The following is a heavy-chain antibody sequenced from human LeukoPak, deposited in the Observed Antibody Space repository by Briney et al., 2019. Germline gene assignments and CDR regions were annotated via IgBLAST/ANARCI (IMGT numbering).Heavy chain of an antibody. V-gene: IGHV3-30*18. CDR3: SNGRSPDCSRTSCSRPDVDS. D-gene: IGHD2-2*01. CDR2: ISEDGTNK. CDR1: GFTFSSYG. J-gene: IGHJ4*02. Sequence: GGSLRLSCAASGFTFSSYGMHWVRQAPVKGLEWVAVISEDGTNKYYTDSVKGRFTVSRDNSKNTLFLQMDSLRVEDTAVYYCSNGRSPDCSRTSCSRPDVDSWGQGTQVTVSS.